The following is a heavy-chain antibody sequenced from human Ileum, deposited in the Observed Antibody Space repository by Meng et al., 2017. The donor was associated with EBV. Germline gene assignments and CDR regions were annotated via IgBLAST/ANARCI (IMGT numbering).Heavy chain of an antibody. CDR3: ARDGYSSGSD. CDR2: IYNSGST. J-gene: IGHJ4*02. V-gene: IGHV4-61*08. D-gene: IGHD6-19*01. CDR1: GGSVSSGGNY. Sequence: QVPLQDSRPGMVKPSAPLSLTCSVSGGSVSSGGNYWSWIRQPPGKGLEWIGYIYNSGSTNYNPSLKSRVTISVDTSKNQFSLKLSSVTAADTAVYYCARDGYSSGSDWGQGTLVTVSS.